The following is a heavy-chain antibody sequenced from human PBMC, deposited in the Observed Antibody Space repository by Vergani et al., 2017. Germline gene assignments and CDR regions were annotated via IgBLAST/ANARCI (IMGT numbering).Heavy chain of an antibody. CDR2: ISSSSSTI. CDR3: ARDRAVYYYDSSGIDY. D-gene: IGHD3-22*01. Sequence: EVQLVESGGGLVKPGGSLRLSCAASGFTFSSYSMNWVRQAPGKGLEWVSYISSSSSTIYYADSVKGRFTISRDNAKNSLYLQMNSLRDEDTAVYYCARDRAVYYYDSSGIDYWGQGTLVTVSS. J-gene: IGHJ4*02. V-gene: IGHV3-48*02. CDR1: GFTFSSYS.